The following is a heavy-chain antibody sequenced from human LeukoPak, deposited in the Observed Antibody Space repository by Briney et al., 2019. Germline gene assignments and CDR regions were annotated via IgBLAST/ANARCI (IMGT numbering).Heavy chain of an antibody. Sequence: GRSLRLSCAASGFRFNAFAIHWVLEAPGKGLEWVSGVGWDGTSVAYADSVKGRFTISRDNAQNSVYLQMNSLRIEDTALYYCAKGLYGLGILTYDGFDIWGQGTMVTVSS. CDR1: GFRFNAFA. D-gene: IGHD3-10*01. J-gene: IGHJ3*02. V-gene: IGHV3-9*01. CDR3: AKGLYGLGILTYDGFDI. CDR2: VGWDGTSV.